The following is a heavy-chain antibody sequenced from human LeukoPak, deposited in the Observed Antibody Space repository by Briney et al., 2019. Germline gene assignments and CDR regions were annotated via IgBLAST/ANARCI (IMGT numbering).Heavy chain of an antibody. V-gene: IGHV3-30*02. Sequence: GGSLRLSCAASGFTFSSYWMSWVRQAPGKGLEWVAFIRYDGNNKDYADSVKGRFTISRDNSKNTLYLQINSLRAEDTAVYYCAKDRDQVEYSYYYYYMDVWGKGTTVTVSS. J-gene: IGHJ6*03. D-gene: IGHD1-1*01. CDR3: AKDRDQVEYSYYYYYMDV. CDR2: IRYDGNNK. CDR1: GFTFSSYW.